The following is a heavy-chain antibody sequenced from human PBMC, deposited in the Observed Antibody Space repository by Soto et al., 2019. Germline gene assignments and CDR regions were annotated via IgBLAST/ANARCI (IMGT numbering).Heavy chain of an antibody. V-gene: IGHV3-66*01. J-gene: IGHJ4*02. D-gene: IGHD5-12*01. CDR2: IYSGGTT. Sequence: EVQLVESGGGLVQPGESLRLSCAASGFTVSSNYMSWVRQAPGKGLEWVSLIYSGGTTDYADSVKGRFTISRDNSKNTLYLLMNSLRAEDTAVYYCAARNIVAPYWGQGTLVTVSS. CDR1: GFTVSSNY. CDR3: AARNIVAPY.